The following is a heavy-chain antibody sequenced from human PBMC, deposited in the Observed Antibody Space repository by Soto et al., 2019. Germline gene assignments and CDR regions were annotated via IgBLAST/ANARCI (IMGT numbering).Heavy chain of an antibody. CDR3: ARDVISGPSYPTAMDV. CDR1: GYTFTSYP. J-gene: IGHJ6*03. CDR2: INGGNGNT. V-gene: IGHV1-3*01. Sequence: ASVKVSCKASGYTFTSYPMHWVRQASGQSLEWMGWINGGNGNTRYSQKFQGRVTITRDTSASTAYMELSSLRSEDTAVYYCARDVISGPSYPTAMDVWGKGTTVTVSS. D-gene: IGHD1-26*01.